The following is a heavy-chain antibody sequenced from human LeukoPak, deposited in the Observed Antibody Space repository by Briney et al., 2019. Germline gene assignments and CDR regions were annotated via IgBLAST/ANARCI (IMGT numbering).Heavy chain of an antibody. CDR3: AKDDGSNSWSYHGFGY. V-gene: IGHV3-9*01. CDR2: ISWNSAAI. CDR1: GFTFDDYA. J-gene: IGHJ4*02. D-gene: IGHD6-19*01. Sequence: GGSLRLSCAASGFTFDDYAMHWVRQAPGKGLEWVSSISWNSAAIGYADSVKGRFTISRDSAKTSLYLQMNSLRVEDTAFYYCAKDDGSNSWSYHGFGYWGQGTLVTVSS.